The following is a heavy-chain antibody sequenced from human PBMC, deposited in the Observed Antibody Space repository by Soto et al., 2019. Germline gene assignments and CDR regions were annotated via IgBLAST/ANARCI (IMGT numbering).Heavy chain of an antibody. CDR2: VSPSGTNT. J-gene: IGHJ3*02. CDR1: GFTFSSYA. V-gene: IGHV3-23*01. CDR3: AKVGWSPVNAFDI. D-gene: IGHD4-17*01. Sequence: PGGSLRLSCAVSGFTFSSYAMSWVRQAPGKGPEWVSAVSPSGTNTYYADSVKGRFTISRDNSKNTLYLQMTSLRADDTAVYSCAKVGWSPVNAFDIWGQGTMVTVSS.